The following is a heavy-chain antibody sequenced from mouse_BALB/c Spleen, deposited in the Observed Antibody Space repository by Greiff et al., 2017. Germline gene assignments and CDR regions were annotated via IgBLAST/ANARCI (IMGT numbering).Heavy chain of an antibody. Sequence: VRLQQSGAELAKPGASVKMSCKASGYTFTSYWMHWVKQRPGQGLEWIGYINPSTGYTEYNQKFKDKATLTADKSSSTAYMQLSSLTSEDSAVYYCALYGSSPWFAYWGQGTLVTVSA. CDR3: ALYGSSPWFAY. J-gene: IGHJ3*01. CDR2: INPSTGYT. CDR1: GYTFTSYW. D-gene: IGHD1-1*01. V-gene: IGHV1-7*01.